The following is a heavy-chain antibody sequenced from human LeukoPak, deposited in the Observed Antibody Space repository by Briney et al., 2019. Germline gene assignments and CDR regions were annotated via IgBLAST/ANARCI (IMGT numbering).Heavy chain of an antibody. CDR1: GYTFTSYG. D-gene: IGHD6-13*01. CDR3: AKAEYSSPRGAFDI. Sequence: ASVKVSCKASGYTFTSYGTSWVRQAPGQGLEWMGWISAYNGNTNYAQKLQGRVTMTTDTSTSTAYMELRSLRSDDTAVYYCAKAEYSSPRGAFDIWGQGTMVTVSS. CDR2: ISAYNGNT. V-gene: IGHV1-18*01. J-gene: IGHJ3*02.